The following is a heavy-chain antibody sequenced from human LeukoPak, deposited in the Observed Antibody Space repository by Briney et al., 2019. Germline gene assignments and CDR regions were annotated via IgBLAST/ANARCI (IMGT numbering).Heavy chain of an antibody. D-gene: IGHD3-22*01. CDR2: IYDSGST. V-gene: IGHV4-59*01. CDR3: ASLTTADAFDI. CDR1: GGSISSYY. Sequence: SETLSLTCTVSGGSISSYYWSWIRQPPGKGLEWIGYIYDSGSTNYNPSLKSRVTISVDTSKNQFSLKVSSVTTADTAVYYCASLTTADAFDIWGQGTMVTVSS. J-gene: IGHJ3*02.